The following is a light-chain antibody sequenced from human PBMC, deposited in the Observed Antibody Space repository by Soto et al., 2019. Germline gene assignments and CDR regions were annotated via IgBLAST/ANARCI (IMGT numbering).Light chain of an antibody. CDR1: QSIISSF. CDR2: GAS. V-gene: IGKV3-20*01. J-gene: IGKJ1*01. CDR3: QQCGSSPET. Sequence: SQSIISSFLAWYQPKPGQAPRLLIYGASSRATGIPDRFSGSGSGTDFTLTISRLEPEDFAVYYCQQCGSSPETFGQGTKVDI.